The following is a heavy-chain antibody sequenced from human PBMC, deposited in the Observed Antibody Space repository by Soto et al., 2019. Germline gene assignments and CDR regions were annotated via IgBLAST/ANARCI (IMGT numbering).Heavy chain of an antibody. V-gene: IGHV3-7*01. CDR1: GFTFSSYW. CDR2: IKQDGSEK. CDR3: ARDQDGNWNYVFQFDP. Sequence: GGSLRLSCAASGFTFSSYWMSWVRQAPGKGLEWVANIKQDGSEKYYVDSVKGRFTISRDNSKNTLYLQMNSLRAEDTAVYYCARDQDGNWNYVFQFDPWGQGTLVTVSS. D-gene: IGHD1-7*01. J-gene: IGHJ5*02.